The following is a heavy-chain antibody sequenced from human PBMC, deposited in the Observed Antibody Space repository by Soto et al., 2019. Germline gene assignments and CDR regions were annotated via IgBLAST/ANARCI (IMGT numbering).Heavy chain of an antibody. CDR3: ARADRYYYDSSGWTYYFDY. Sequence: QVQLQESGPGLVKPSQTLSLTYTVSGGSISSGDYYWSWIRQPPGKGLEWIGYIYYSGSTYYNPSLKSRVTISVDTSKNQFSLKLSSVTAADTAVYYCARADRYYYDSSGWTYYFDYWGQGTLVTVSS. CDR1: GGSISSGDYY. D-gene: IGHD3-22*01. V-gene: IGHV4-30-4*01. J-gene: IGHJ4*02. CDR2: IYYSGST.